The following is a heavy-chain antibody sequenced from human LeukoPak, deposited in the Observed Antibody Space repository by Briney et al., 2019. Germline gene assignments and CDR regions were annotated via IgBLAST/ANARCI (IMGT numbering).Heavy chain of an antibody. CDR1: GGTLSSYA. CDR3: ARGRATGVGWFDP. CDR2: IIPIFGTA. J-gene: IGHJ5*02. D-gene: IGHD5-24*01. V-gene: IGHV1-69*15. Sequence: SVKVSCKASGGTLSSYAISWVRQAPGQGLEWMGRIIPIFGTANYAQKFQGRVTITADESTSTAYMELSSLRSEDTAVYYCARGRATGVGWFDPWGQGTLVTVSS.